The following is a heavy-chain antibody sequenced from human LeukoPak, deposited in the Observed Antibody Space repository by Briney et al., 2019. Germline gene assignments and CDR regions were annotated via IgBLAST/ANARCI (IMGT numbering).Heavy chain of an antibody. Sequence: PGGSLRLSCAASGFTFSSYWMHWVRQAPGKGLVWVSRINSDGSSTSYADSVKGRFTISRDNAKNTLYLQMNSLRAEDTAVYYCAREGRDDYGDFDAFDIWGQGTMVTVSS. J-gene: IGHJ3*02. CDR1: GFTFSSYW. D-gene: IGHD4-17*01. CDR2: INSDGSST. V-gene: IGHV3-74*01. CDR3: AREGRDDYGDFDAFDI.